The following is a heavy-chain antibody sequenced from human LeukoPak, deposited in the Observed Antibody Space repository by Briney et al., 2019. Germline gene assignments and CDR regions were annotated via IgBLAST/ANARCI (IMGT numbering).Heavy chain of an antibody. CDR3: ARDSRRIAAAGTTDY. Sequence: ASVKVSCKVSGYTLTELSIHWVRQAPGKGLEWMGWISAYNGNTNYAQKLQGRVTMTTDTSTSTAYMELRSLRSDDTAVYYCARDSRRIAAAGTTDYWGQGTLVTVSS. J-gene: IGHJ4*02. CDR2: ISAYNGNT. D-gene: IGHD6-13*01. V-gene: IGHV1-18*01. CDR1: GYTLTELS.